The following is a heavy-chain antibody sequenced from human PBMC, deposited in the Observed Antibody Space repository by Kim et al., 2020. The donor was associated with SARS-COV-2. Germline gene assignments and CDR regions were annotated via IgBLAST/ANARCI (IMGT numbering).Heavy chain of an antibody. Sequence: SVKVSCKASGGTFSSYAISWVRQAPGQGLEWMGGIIPIFGTANYAQKFQGRVTITADESTSTAYMELSSLRSEDTAVYYCANPRGSSTYYDFAYGMDVWGQGTTVTVSS. J-gene: IGHJ6*02. V-gene: IGHV1-69*13. CDR3: ANPRGSSTYYDFAYGMDV. CDR2: IIPIFGTA. D-gene: IGHD3-3*01. CDR1: GGTFSSYA.